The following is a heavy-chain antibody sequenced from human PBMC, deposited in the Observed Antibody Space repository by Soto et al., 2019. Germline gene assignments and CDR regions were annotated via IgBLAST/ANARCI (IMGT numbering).Heavy chain of an antibody. CDR3: ARDIVTTVAARPLYYYYMDV. CDR2: IYSGGST. Sequence: GGSLRLSCAASGFTVSSNYMSWVRQAPGKGLEWVSVIYSGGSTYYADSVKGRFTISRHNSKNTLYLQMNSLRAEDTAVYYCARDIVTTVAARPLYYYYMDVWGKGTTVTVYS. CDR1: GFTVSSNY. V-gene: IGHV3-53*04. D-gene: IGHD6-6*01. J-gene: IGHJ6*03.